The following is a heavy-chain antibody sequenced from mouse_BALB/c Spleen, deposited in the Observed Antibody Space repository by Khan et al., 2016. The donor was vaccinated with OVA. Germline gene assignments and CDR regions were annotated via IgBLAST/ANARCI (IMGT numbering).Heavy chain of an antibody. Sequence: VELVESGPGLVQPSQSLSITCTVSGFSLTSYGIHWVRQSPGKGLEWLGVIWSGGSTDYDAAFISRLSISKDNSKSQVFFKMNSLQCNDTAIYYCARNYDYDEGLVYWGQGTLVTVSA. V-gene: IGHV2-2*03. CDR1: GFSLTSYG. CDR3: ARNYDYDEGLVY. D-gene: IGHD2-4*01. CDR2: IWSGGST. J-gene: IGHJ3*01.